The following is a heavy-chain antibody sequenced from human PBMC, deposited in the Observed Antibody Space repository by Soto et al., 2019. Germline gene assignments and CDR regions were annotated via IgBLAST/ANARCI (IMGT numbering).Heavy chain of an antibody. CDR2: IFNRGTT. CDR1: GGSISSGGYY. Sequence: QVQLQESGPGLVKPSQTLSLTCTVSGGSISSGGYYWSWLRQHPGKGLEWIGYIFNRGTTFYNPSLKSRVTKSVDPSKSQFSLRLTSVTATDTAVYYCASQASGWYPDYWGQGTLVTVSS. D-gene: IGHD6-19*01. J-gene: IGHJ4*02. V-gene: IGHV4-31*03. CDR3: ASQASGWYPDY.